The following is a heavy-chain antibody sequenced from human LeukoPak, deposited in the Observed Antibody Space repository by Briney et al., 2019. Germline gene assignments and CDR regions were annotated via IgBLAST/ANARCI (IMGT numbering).Heavy chain of an antibody. V-gene: IGHV3-30*02. CDR1: GFTFSSYG. Sequence: LPGGSLRLSCAASGFTFSSYGMHWVRQAPGKGLEGVAFIRYDGSNQYYADSVKGRFTISRDNSKNTLYLQMNSLRAEDTAVYYCGWNDVVGAFDIWGQGTMVTVSS. D-gene: IGHD1-1*01. CDR3: GWNDVVGAFDI. CDR2: IRYDGSNQ. J-gene: IGHJ3*02.